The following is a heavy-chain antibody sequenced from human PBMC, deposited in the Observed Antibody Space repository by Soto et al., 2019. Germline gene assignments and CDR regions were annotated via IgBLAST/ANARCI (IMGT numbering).Heavy chain of an antibody. J-gene: IGHJ5*02. D-gene: IGHD3-10*01. CDR3: ATSLWFGTEVEL. V-gene: IGHV4-34*01. CDR2: ISRSGTT. Sequence: HVQLQQWGAGLLKPSETLSLSCAVYGGYFNDNYYTWFRQPPGKGLEWIGEISRSGTTKYIPSLKSRASTAFDTSKTQASLKVTSVTAVDTAVYYCATSLWFGTEVELWGQGALVTVSS. CDR1: GGYFNDNY.